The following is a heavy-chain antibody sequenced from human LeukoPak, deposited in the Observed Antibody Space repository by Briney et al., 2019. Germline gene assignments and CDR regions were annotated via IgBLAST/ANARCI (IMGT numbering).Heavy chain of an antibody. J-gene: IGHJ4*02. CDR1: GGSISSSNW. D-gene: IGHD3-22*01. Sequence: SETLSLTCAVSGGSISSSNWWSWVRQPPGKGLEWIGEIYHSGSTNYNPSLKSRVTISVDKSKNQFSLKLSSVTAADTAVYYCARSYTDYYDSSGLDFWGQGTLVTVSS. CDR3: ARSYTDYYDSSGLDF. CDR2: IYHSGST. V-gene: IGHV4-4*02.